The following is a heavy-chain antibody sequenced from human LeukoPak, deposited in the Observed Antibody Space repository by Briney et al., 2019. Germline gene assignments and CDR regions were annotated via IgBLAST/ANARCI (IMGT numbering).Heavy chain of an antibody. CDR3: ARSWGRLGYCSSTSCYTFDY. J-gene: IGHJ4*02. V-gene: IGHV4-39*07. D-gene: IGHD2-2*02. CDR1: GGSISSSSYY. Sequence: PSETLSLTCTVSGGSISSSSYYWGWIRQPPGKGLEWIGSIYYSGSTYYNPSLKSRVTISVDTSKNQFSLKLSSVTAADTAVYYCARSWGRLGYCSSTSCYTFDYWGQGTLVTVSS. CDR2: IYYSGST.